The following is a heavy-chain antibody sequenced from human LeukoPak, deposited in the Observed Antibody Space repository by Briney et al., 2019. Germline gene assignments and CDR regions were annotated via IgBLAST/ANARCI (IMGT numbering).Heavy chain of an antibody. J-gene: IGHJ4*02. V-gene: IGHV4-4*07. CDR1: GGSIGSYY. CDR3: AKDHYDSSGYPFDY. Sequence: KSSETLSLTCTVSGGSIGSYYWSWIRQPAGKGLEWIGRIYTSGSTNYNPSLKSRVTMSLDTSKDRFSLKLRSVTAADTAVYYCAKDHYDSSGYPFDYWGQGTLVTVSS. D-gene: IGHD3-22*01. CDR2: IYTSGST.